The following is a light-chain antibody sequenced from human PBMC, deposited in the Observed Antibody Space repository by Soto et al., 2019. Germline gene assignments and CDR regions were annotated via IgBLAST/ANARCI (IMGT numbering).Light chain of an antibody. CDR1: QTVTSSY. CDR2: VAS. Sequence: EIVLTQSPGTLSLSPGERATLSCRASQTVTSSYLAWYQQKPGQAPRLLISVASSRATGIPDRFSGSGSGTDFTLTISRLEPEDFAVYYCQQYGTSPLTFGGGTKVDIK. J-gene: IGKJ4*01. V-gene: IGKV3-20*01. CDR3: QQYGTSPLT.